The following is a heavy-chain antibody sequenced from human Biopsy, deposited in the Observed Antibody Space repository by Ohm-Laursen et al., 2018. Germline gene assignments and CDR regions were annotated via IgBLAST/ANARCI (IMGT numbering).Heavy chain of an antibody. Sequence: SQILSLTCSVSGDSIATFNYYWGWVRQPPGKGLEWLATIFYSGTTYFSRTLESRLTISQDPSSNQFSLRLKYVTAADTGVYYCARIYFYGLGSSDYFFDSWGQGTLVTVSS. CDR3: ARIYFYGLGSSDYFFDS. CDR2: IFYSGTT. J-gene: IGHJ4*02. CDR1: GDSIATFNYY. V-gene: IGHV4-39*01. D-gene: IGHD3-10*01.